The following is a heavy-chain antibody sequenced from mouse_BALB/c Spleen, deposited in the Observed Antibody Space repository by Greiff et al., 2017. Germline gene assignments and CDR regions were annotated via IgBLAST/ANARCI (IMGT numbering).Heavy chain of an antibody. CDR2: ISYSGST. CDR1: GYSITSDYA. CDR3: ARDGNHWYFDV. V-gene: IGHV3-2*02. J-gene: IGHJ1*01. D-gene: IGHD2-1*01. Sequence: EVKLEESGPGLVKPSQSLSLTCTVTGYSITSDYAWNWIRQFPGNKLEWMGYISYSGSTSYNPSLKSRISITRDTSKNQFFLQLNSVTTEDTATYYCARDGNHWYFDVWGAGTTVTVSS.